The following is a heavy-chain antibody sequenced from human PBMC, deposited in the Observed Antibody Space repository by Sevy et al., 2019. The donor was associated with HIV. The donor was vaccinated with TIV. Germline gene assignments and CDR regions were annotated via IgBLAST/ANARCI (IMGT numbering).Heavy chain of an antibody. V-gene: IGHV3-30-3*01. Sequence: GGSLILSCAASGFTFSSYAMHWVRQAPGKGLEWVAVISYDGSNKYYADSVKGRFTISRDNSKNTLYLQMNSLRAEDTAVYYCAREQGSSWPYYFDYWGQGTLVTVSS. CDR2: ISYDGSNK. CDR1: GFTFSSYA. D-gene: IGHD6-6*01. J-gene: IGHJ4*02. CDR3: AREQGSSWPYYFDY.